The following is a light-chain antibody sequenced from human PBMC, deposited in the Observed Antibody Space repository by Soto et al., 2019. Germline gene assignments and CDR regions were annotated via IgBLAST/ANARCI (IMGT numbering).Light chain of an antibody. J-gene: IGKJ1*01. Sequence: AIRMTQSPSSFSASTGYIFTITCRASQGISSYLAWYQQKTGKAPKLLIYAASTLQSGVPSRLRGSGYGTDLTLTISCMQSEDFETYYCQQYYSYPQTFGQGTKVDIK. CDR2: AAS. CDR3: QQYYSYPQT. V-gene: IGKV1-8*01. CDR1: QGISSY.